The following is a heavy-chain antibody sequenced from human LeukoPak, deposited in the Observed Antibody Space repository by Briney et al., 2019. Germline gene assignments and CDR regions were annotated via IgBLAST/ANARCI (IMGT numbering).Heavy chain of an antibody. V-gene: IGHV3-74*01. D-gene: IGHD3-10*02. CDR2: INSDGSTT. J-gene: IGHJ4*02. Sequence: PGGSLRLSCAASGFTFSSYWMHWVRQAPGKGLVWVSRINSDGSTTNYADSVKGRFTISRDNSKNTLYLQMNSLRAEDTAVYYCTKGVLGYSVPFLDCWGQGALVTVSS. CDR1: GFTFSSYW. CDR3: TKGVLGYSVPFLDC.